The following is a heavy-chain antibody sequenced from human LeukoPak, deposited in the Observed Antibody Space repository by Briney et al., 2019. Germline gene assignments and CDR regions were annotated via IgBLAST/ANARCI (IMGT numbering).Heavy chain of an antibody. CDR2: FDPEDGET. J-gene: IGHJ6*03. CDR3: ATRGFAVVVPAATYYMDV. V-gene: IGHV1-24*01. Sequence: ASGKVSCKVSGYTLTELSMHWVRQAPGKGLEWMGGFDPEDGETIYAQKFQGRVTMTEDTSTDTAYMELSSLRSEDTAVYYCATRGFAVVVPAATYYMDVWGKGTTVTVSS. CDR1: GYTLTELS. D-gene: IGHD2-2*01.